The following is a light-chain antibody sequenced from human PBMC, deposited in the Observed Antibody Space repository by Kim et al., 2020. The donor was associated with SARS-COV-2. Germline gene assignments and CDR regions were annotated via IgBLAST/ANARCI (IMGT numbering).Light chain of an antibody. V-gene: IGKV1-5*03. CDR1: QSSSSW. Sequence: SASVGERVTITCRASQSSSSWLAWYQQKPGKAPKLLIYKASSLESGVPSRFSGSGSGTEFTLTISSLQPDDFATYYCQQYNSFMYTFGQGTKLEI. CDR3: QQYNSFMYT. CDR2: KAS. J-gene: IGKJ2*01.